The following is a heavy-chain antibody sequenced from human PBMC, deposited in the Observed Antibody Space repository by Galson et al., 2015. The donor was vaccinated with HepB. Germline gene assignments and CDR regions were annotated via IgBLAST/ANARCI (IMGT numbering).Heavy chain of an antibody. CDR2: MSYDGNYK. CDR1: GFTFSYYG. CDR3: VKDLGVGAVADRFTS. J-gene: IGHJ5*02. V-gene: IGHV3-30*18. Sequence: SLRLSCATSGFTFSYYGMHWVRQAPGKGLGWVAGMSYDGNYKHYADSVKGRFTISRDNSKNTLYLQMNSLRPDDTAMYYCVKDLGVGAVADRFTSWGQGTLVTVSS. D-gene: IGHD6-19*01.